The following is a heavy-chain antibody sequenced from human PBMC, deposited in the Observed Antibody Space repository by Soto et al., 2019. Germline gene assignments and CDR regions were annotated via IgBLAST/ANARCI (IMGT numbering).Heavy chain of an antibody. CDR2: ISGSDATI. D-gene: IGHD3-10*01. CDR3: ARGHYYGVDV. V-gene: IGHV3-11*01. J-gene: IGHJ6*02. Sequence: GGSLRLSCAASGFSLRDHYLAWIRQAPGKGLEWFSYISGSDATIYYGDPVKGRFTISRDSSKNSVFLQMNSLRGEDTAVYFCARGHYYGVDVWGQGTSVTVSS. CDR1: GFSLRDHY.